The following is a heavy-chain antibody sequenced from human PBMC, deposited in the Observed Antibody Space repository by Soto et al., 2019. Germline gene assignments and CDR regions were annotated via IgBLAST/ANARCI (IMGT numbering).Heavy chain of an antibody. D-gene: IGHD6-19*01. CDR1: GFTFISHA. CDR2: ISGSGGST. CDR3: AKDPGYSSGWYPLDY. Sequence: GGSLRLSCAASGFTFISHAMSWVRQAPGKGLEWVSAISGSGGSTYYADSVKGRFTISRDNSKNTLYLQMNSLRAEDTAVYYCAKDPGYSSGWYPLDYWGQGTLVTVSS. V-gene: IGHV3-23*01. J-gene: IGHJ4*02.